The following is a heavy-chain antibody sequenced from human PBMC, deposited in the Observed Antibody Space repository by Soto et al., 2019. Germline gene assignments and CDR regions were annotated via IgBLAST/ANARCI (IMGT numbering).Heavy chain of an antibody. Sequence: TLSLTCAVSGGSISSGGYSWSWIRQPPGKGLEWIGYIYHSGSTYYNPSLKSRVTISVDRSKNQFSLKLSSVTAADTAVYYCARAPSWGLPDAIDSNDAFDIWGQGTMVTVSS. CDR3: ARAPSWGLPDAIDSNDAFDI. CDR1: GGSISSGGYS. CDR2: IYHSGST. J-gene: IGHJ3*02. D-gene: IGHD2-2*01. V-gene: IGHV4-30-2*01.